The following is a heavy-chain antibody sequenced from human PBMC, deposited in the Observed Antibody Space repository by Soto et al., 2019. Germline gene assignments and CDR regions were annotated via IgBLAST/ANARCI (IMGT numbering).Heavy chain of an antibody. V-gene: IGHV4-31*03. CDR1: GGSINSGDSY. Sequence: QVQLQESGPGLVRPSQTLSLTCTVSGGSINSGDSYWNWIRQNPEKGLEWIGYINYRGTTFYNPSLTSRIIIAAHTSDNQFSLKLNSVTAADTAVYYCVRYAPGLAPYWRQGTLVTVSS. D-gene: IGHD3-3*02. CDR2: INYRGTT. J-gene: IGHJ4*02. CDR3: VRYAPGLAPY.